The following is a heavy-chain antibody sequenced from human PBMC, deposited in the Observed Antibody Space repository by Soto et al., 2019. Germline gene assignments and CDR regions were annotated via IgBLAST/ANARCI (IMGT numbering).Heavy chain of an antibody. CDR2: IIPIFGTA. CDR1: GGTFSSYA. D-gene: IGHD4-17*01. V-gene: IGHV1-69*12. CDR3: AREVGWTTVTMLYYYGMDV. J-gene: IGHJ6*02. Sequence: QVQLVQSGAAVKNPGSSVKVSCKASGGTFSSYAISWVRQAPGQGLEWMGGIIPIFGTANYAQKFQGRVTITAEECMSTTYMEMSSLRAEATAVYYCAREVGWTTVTMLYYYGMDVWGQGTTVTVSS.